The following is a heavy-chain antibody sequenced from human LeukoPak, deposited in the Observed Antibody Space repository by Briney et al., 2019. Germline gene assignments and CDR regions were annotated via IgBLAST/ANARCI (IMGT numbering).Heavy chain of an antibody. V-gene: IGHV3-64*01. Sequence: GGSLRLSCAASGFTFSSYAMHWVRQAPGKGLEYVSAISSNGGSTYYANSVKGRFTISRDNSKNTLYLQMGSLRAEDMAVYYCARSPQSPCTYYYDSSGYYGGAFDIWGQGTMVTVSS. D-gene: IGHD3-22*01. J-gene: IGHJ3*02. CDR2: ISSNGGST. CDR1: GFTFSSYA. CDR3: ARSPQSPCTYYYDSSGYYGGAFDI.